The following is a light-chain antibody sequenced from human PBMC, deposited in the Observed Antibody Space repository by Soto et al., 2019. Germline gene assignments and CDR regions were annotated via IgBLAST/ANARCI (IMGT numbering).Light chain of an antibody. CDR3: QQYNNWPQT. CDR2: GAS. Sequence: EIVMTQSPATLSVSPGERATLSCRASQRVSSNLAWYQQKLGRAPRLLIYGASTRATGIPARFSGSGSGTEFTLTISSLQAEDFAVYYCQQYNNWPQTFGKGTKVEIK. V-gene: IGKV3-15*01. CDR1: QRVSSN. J-gene: IGKJ1*01.